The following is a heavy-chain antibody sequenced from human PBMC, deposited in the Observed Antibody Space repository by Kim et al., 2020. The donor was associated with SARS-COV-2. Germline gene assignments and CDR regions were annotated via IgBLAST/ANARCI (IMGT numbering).Heavy chain of an antibody. CDR2: IKSKTDGGTT. V-gene: IGHV3-15*01. Sequence: GGSLRLSCAASGFTFSNAWMSWVRQAPGKGLEWVGRIKSKTDGGTTDYAVPVKGRFTISRDDSKNTLYLQMNSLKTEDTAVYYCTTETGVVPAAMDHYYYGMDVWGQGTTVTVSS. D-gene: IGHD2-2*01. J-gene: IGHJ6*02. CDR1: GFTFSNAW. CDR3: TTETGVVPAAMDHYYYGMDV.